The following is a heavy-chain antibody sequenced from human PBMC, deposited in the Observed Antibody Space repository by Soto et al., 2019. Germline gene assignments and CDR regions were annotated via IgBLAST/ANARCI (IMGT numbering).Heavy chain of an antibody. Sequence: ASVKVSCKASGYTFTSYGISWVRQAPGQGLEWMGWISAYNGNTNYAQKLQGRVTMTTDTSTSTAYMELRSLRSDDTAVYYCARVRFIAAAGHRFDPWGQGTLVTVSS. CDR3: ARVRFIAAAGHRFDP. J-gene: IGHJ5*02. CDR1: GYTFTSYG. D-gene: IGHD6-13*01. CDR2: ISAYNGNT. V-gene: IGHV1-18*01.